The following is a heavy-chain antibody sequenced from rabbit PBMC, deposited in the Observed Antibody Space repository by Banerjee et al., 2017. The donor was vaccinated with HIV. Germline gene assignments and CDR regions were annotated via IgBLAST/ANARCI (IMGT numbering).Heavy chain of an antibody. CDR2: IDTGDGST. CDR1: GFDFSSYG. J-gene: IGHJ4*01. D-gene: IGHD6-1*01. V-gene: IGHV1S45*01. CDR3: ARESGSAGAGYAL. Sequence: QEQLVESGGGLVQPGGSLKFSCKASGFDFSSYGVSWVRQAPGKGLEWIACIDTGDGSTYYASWARGRFTISKTSSTTVTLQMTSLTAADTATYFCARESGSAGAGYALWGPGTLVTVS.